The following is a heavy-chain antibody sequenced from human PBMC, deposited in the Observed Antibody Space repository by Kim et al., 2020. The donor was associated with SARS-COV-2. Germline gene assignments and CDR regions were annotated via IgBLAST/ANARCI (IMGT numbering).Heavy chain of an antibody. CDR2: ISYDGSNK. CDR3: ARDPVGFGELLGSFDY. J-gene: IGHJ4*02. V-gene: IGHV3-30-3*01. D-gene: IGHD3-10*01. CDR1: GFTFSSYA. Sequence: GGSLRLSCAASGFTFSSYAMHWVRQAPGKGLEWVAVISYDGSNKYYADSVKGRFTISRDNSKNTLYLQMNSLRAEDTAVYYCARDPVGFGELLGSFDYWGQGTLVTVSS.